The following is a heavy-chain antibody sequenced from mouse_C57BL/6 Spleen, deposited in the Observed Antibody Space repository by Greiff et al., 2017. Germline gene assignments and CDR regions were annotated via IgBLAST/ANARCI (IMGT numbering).Heavy chain of an antibody. CDR1: GFTFSDYY. Sequence: EVQMVESEGGLVQPGSSMKLSCTASGFTFSDYYMAWVRQVPEKGLEWVANINYDGSSTYYLDSLKSRFIISRDNAKNILYLQMSSLKSEDTATYYCARESNDAMDYWGQGTSVTVSS. D-gene: IGHD2-5*01. CDR3: ARESNDAMDY. J-gene: IGHJ4*01. V-gene: IGHV5-16*01. CDR2: INYDGSST.